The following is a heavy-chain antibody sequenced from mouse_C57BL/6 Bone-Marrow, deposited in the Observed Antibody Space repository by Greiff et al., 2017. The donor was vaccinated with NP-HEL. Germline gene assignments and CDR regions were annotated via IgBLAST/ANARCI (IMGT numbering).Heavy chain of an antibody. CDR1: GFTFSDYY. V-gene: IGHV5-16*01. Sequence: EVKLMESEGGLVQPGSSMKLSCTASGFTFSDYYMAWVRQVPEKGLEWVANINYDGSSTYYLDSLKSRFIISRDNAKNILYLQMSSLKSEDTATYYCARDGDYDGYFDVWGTGTTVTVSS. J-gene: IGHJ1*03. CDR2: INYDGSST. D-gene: IGHD2-4*01. CDR3: ARDGDYDGYFDV.